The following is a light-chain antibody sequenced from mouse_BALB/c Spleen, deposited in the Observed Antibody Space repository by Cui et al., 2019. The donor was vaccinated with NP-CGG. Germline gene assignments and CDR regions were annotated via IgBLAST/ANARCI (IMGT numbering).Light chain of an antibody. CDR1: TGAVTTSNY. CDR2: GTN. V-gene: IGLV1*01. Sequence: AVVTQESAHTTSPGETVTITCRSSTGAVTTSNYANWVQEKPDHLFTGLIGGTNNRVPGVPARFSGSLIGDKAALTITGAQTEDEAIYFCALWYSNHWVFGGGTKLTVL. J-gene: IGLJ1*01. CDR3: ALWYSNHWV.